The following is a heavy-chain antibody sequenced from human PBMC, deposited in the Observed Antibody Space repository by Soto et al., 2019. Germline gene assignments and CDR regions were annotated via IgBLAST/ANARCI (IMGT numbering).Heavy chain of an antibody. CDR1: GYTLTELS. CDR3: ATDMVRGVDFDY. Sequence: ASLKVSCKVSGYTLTELSMHWVRQAPGKGLEWMGGFDPEDGETIYAQKFQGRVTMTEDTSTDTAYMELSSLRSEDTAVYYCATDMVRGVDFDYWGQGTLVTVSS. J-gene: IGHJ4*02. CDR2: FDPEDGET. D-gene: IGHD3-10*01. V-gene: IGHV1-24*01.